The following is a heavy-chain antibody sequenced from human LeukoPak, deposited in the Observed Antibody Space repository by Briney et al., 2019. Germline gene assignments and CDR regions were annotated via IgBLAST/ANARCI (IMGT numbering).Heavy chain of an antibody. CDR3: PKPLLTPGN. CDR2: IYSGGST. Sequence: GGSLRLSCAASEFSVGSNYMTWVRQAPGKGLEWVSLIYSGGSTYYADSVKGRFTISRDNSKNALYLQLSRLRVDDTAFYYCPKPLLTPGNWGPGTLVTVSS. CDR1: EFSVGSNY. D-gene: IGHD4-23*01. J-gene: IGHJ4*02. V-gene: IGHV3-66*04.